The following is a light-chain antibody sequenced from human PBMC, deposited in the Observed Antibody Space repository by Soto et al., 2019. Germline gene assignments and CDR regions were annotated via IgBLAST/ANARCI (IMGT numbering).Light chain of an antibody. J-gene: IGLJ1*01. Sequence: QSALTQPRSVSGSPRQSVTISCTGTSSDVGGYNYVSWYHQHPGKAPKLMIYDVNKRPSGVPDRFSGSKSGNTASLTISGLQAEDEADYYCCSYAGSSPYVFGTGTKVTVL. CDR2: DVN. CDR1: SSDVGGYNY. CDR3: CSYAGSSPYV. V-gene: IGLV2-11*01.